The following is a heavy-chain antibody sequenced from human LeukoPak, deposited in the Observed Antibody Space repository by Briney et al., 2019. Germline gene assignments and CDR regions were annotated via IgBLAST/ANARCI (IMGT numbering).Heavy chain of an antibody. Sequence: GGSLRLSCVASGFTFSRYAMSWVRQAPGKGLEWVSGISGRGDGTFYADSAKCRFTIPRDNSKNTLYLQMTSLRAEDTAIYYCAKRGTACTSTRCNIDYWGQGTLVTVSS. J-gene: IGHJ4*02. D-gene: IGHD2-2*01. CDR3: AKRGTACTSTRCNIDY. CDR1: GFTFSRYA. V-gene: IGHV3-23*01. CDR2: ISGRGDGT.